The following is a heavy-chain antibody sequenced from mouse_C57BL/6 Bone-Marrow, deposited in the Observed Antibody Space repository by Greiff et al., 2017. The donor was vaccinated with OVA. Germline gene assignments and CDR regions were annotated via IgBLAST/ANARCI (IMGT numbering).Heavy chain of an antibody. Sequence: VQLVESGAELVRPGSSVKLSCKASGYTFTSYWMHWVKQRPIQGLEWIGNIDPSDSETHYNQKFKDKATLTVDKSSSTAYMQLSSLTSEDSAVYYCARFYYYGSTWYFDVWGTGTTVTVSS. V-gene: IGHV1-52*01. D-gene: IGHD1-1*01. CDR3: ARFYYYGSTWYFDV. J-gene: IGHJ1*03. CDR1: GYTFTSYW. CDR2: IDPSDSET.